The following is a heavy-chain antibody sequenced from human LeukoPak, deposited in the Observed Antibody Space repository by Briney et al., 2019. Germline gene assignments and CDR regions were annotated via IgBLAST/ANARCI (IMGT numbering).Heavy chain of an antibody. Sequence: SETLSLTCTASGGSISFYYWSWIRQTPRKGLEWIGYIYYSGSTKYNPSLKSRVTISVDTSKNHFSLKLNSVTAADTAVYYCARMGRGVIRAFDIWGQGTMVTVSS. V-gene: IGHV4-59*08. D-gene: IGHD3-10*01. CDR1: GGSISFYY. CDR3: ARMGRGVIRAFDI. CDR2: IYYSGST. J-gene: IGHJ3*02.